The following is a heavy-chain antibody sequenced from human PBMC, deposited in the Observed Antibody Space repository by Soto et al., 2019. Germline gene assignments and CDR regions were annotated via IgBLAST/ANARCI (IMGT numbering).Heavy chain of an antibody. D-gene: IGHD3-10*01. CDR2: IYWDDDK. CDR1: GFSLSTSGVG. V-gene: IGHV2-5*02. CDR3: AHRRKVRGVNFDY. Sequence: QITLKESGPTLVKPTQTLTLTCTFSGFSLSTSGVGVGWIRQPPGKALEWLALIYWDDDKRYSPSLKSRLISTKATAKTQVVLTLTNRDPVDTATYYCAHRRKVRGVNFDYWGQGTLFTVSS. J-gene: IGHJ4*02.